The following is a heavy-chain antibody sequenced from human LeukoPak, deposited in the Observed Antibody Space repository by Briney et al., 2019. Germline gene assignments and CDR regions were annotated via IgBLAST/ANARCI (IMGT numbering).Heavy chain of an antibody. CDR1: GYIFTGYY. V-gene: IGHV1-2*02. Sequence: ASVKVSCKASGYIFTGYYMHWVRQAPGQGLEWMGWINPNSGGTNYAQKFQGRVTMTRDTSISTAYMELSRLRSDDTAVYYCARDNNSYGSTFDYWGQGTLVTVSS. CDR3: ARDNNSYGSTFDY. D-gene: IGHD5-18*01. J-gene: IGHJ4*02. CDR2: INPNSGGT.